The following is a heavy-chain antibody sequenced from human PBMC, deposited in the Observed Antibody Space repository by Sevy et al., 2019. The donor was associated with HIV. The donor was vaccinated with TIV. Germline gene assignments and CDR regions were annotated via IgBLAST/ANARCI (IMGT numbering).Heavy chain of an antibody. Sequence: SETLSLTCAVYGGSFSGYYWSWIRQPPGKGLEWIGEINHSGSTNYNPSLKSRVTISVDTSKNQFSLKLSSVTAADTAVYYCARVSATVTTIDYYYDYGMDVWGQGTTVTVSS. CDR1: GGSFSGYY. CDR2: INHSGST. V-gene: IGHV4-34*01. D-gene: IGHD4-4*01. J-gene: IGHJ6*02. CDR3: ARVSATVTTIDYYYDYGMDV.